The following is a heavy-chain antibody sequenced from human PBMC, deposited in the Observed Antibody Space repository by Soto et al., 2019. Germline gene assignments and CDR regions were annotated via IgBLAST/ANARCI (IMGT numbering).Heavy chain of an antibody. D-gene: IGHD3-10*01. CDR2: INQSGQT. V-gene: IGHV4-34*01. CDR1: GGSFSDYW. CDR3: ARDVGAGAHFDH. Sequence: SETLSLTCVVYGGSFSDYWWTWIHQTPGKGLEWIGEINQSGQTNYNPSLKSRVTISLDTSQSQFSLKLTSVTAADTGVYFCARDVGAGAHFDHWGQGSLVTVSS. J-gene: IGHJ4*02.